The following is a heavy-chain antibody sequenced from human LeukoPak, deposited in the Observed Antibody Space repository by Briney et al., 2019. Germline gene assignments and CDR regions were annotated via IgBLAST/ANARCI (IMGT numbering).Heavy chain of an antibody. Sequence: SETLSLTCAVYGGSFSGYYWSWIRQPPGKGLEWIGEINHSGSTNYNPSLKSRVTISVDTSKNQFSLKLSSVTAADTAVYYCARTGAIVPMDYWGQGTLVTVSS. CDR1: GGSFSGYY. CDR2: INHSGST. J-gene: IGHJ4*02. V-gene: IGHV4-34*01. CDR3: ARTGAIVPMDY. D-gene: IGHD1-26*01.